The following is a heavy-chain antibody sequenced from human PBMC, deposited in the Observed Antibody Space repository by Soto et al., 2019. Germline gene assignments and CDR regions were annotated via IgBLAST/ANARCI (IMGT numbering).Heavy chain of an antibody. D-gene: IGHD1-26*01. Sequence: PSETLSLTCTVSGGSISSSSYYWGWIRQAPGKGLEWLAYITIRTGNVLYADSVRGRFTISADNAENSVILQMNSLRDEDSVVYFCVRDRDLYRDMLRADLWGQGTLVTVSS. V-gene: IGHV3-48*02. CDR1: GGSISSSS. CDR2: ITIRTGNV. J-gene: IGHJ4*01. CDR3: VRDRDLYRDMLRADL.